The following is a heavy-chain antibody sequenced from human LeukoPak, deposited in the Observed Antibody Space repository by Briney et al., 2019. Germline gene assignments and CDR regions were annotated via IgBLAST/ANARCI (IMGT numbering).Heavy chain of an antibody. CDR1: GGTFISYA. D-gene: IGHD5-24*01. Sequence: SVKVSCKASGGTFISYAISWVRQAPGQGLEWMGGIIPIFGTANYAQKFQGRVTITTDESTSTAYMELSSLRSEDTAVYYCATTWGRDGYNMYYFDYWGQGTLVTVSS. V-gene: IGHV1-69*05. CDR3: ATTWGRDGYNMYYFDY. J-gene: IGHJ4*02. CDR2: IIPIFGTA.